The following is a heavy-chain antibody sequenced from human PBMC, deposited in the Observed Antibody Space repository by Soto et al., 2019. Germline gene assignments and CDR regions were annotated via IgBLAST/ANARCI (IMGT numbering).Heavy chain of an antibody. CDR2: TYYRSKWYN. V-gene: IGHV6-1*01. CDR3: ARGAYCSGGSCYWWFDP. J-gene: IGHJ5*02. D-gene: IGHD2-15*01. CDR1: GDRSSSNSAA. Sequence: SHSLSHTCGISGDRSSSNSAACNWLRQSPSRGLEWLGRTYYRSKWYNDYAVSVKSRITINPDTSKNQFSLQLNSVTPEDTAVYYCARGAYCSGGSCYWWFDPWGQGTLVTVSS.